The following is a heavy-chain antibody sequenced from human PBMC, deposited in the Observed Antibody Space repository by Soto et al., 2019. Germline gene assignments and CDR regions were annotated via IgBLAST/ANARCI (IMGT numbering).Heavy chain of an antibody. D-gene: IGHD1-26*01. CDR1: GYTFTSYG. CDR3: ARFTGISKWTFDS. J-gene: IGHJ4*02. V-gene: IGHV1-18*01. Sequence: QVQLVQSGAEVKKPGASVKVSCRASGYTFTSYGISWVRQAPGQGLEWMGWISAYNDKTTYAQKFQGRLTMTTDTSSNTAYMALRRLRYDDTAVYYCARFTGISKWTFDSWGQGTLVTVSS. CDR2: ISAYNDKT.